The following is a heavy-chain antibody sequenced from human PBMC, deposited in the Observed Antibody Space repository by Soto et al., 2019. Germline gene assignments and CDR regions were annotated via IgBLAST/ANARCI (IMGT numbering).Heavy chain of an antibody. V-gene: IGHV3-64D*06. CDR3: VKGNLRVIEYPSHDMDV. CDR2: ISSTGGRT. CDR1: GLTFSRYA. J-gene: IGHJ6*02. Sequence: LRLSCTVSGLTFSRYAMFWVRQAPGKGLESLLAISSTGGRTYYADSVKGRFTISRDNSKHTLYLQMSSLSAEDTAVYYCVKGNLRVIEYPSHDMDVWGQGTTVTVSS. D-gene: IGHD1-1*01.